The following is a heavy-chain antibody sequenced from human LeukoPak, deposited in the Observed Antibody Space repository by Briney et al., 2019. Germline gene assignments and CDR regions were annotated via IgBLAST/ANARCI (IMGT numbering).Heavy chain of an antibody. J-gene: IGHJ4*02. V-gene: IGHV3-66*01. CDR2: IYSGGST. CDR3: ARDTDYYGSGTLGYMDY. CDR1: GFTVNNNF. Sequence: GGSLRLSCAVSGFTVNNNFMSWVRQAPGKGLEWVSIIYSGGSTYYTDSVKGRFTISRDNSKNTVCLQMNSLRAEDTAVYYCARDTDYYGSGTLGYMDYWGQGTLVTVSS. D-gene: IGHD3-10*01.